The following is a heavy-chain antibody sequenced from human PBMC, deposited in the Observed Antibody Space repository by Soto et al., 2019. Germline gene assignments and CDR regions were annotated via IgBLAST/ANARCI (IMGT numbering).Heavy chain of an antibody. CDR2: INNDGSST. CDR1: GFTFSNYW. CDR3: ARGIGFSAQDY. Sequence: PGGSLRLSCAASGFTFSNYWMNWVRQAPGKGLVWVSYINNDGSSTNYADSVKGRFTISRDNAKNTLYLQMDSLRADDTAVYFCARGIGFSAQDYWGQGTLVTVSS. J-gene: IGHJ4*02. V-gene: IGHV3-74*01. D-gene: IGHD2-15*01.